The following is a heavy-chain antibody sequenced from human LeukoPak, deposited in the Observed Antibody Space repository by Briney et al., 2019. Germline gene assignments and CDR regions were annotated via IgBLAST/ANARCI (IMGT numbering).Heavy chain of an antibody. J-gene: IGHJ4*02. D-gene: IGHD3-16*01. CDR1: GFAFSSLA. CDR2: ISYDGNNQ. V-gene: IGHV3-30-3*02. Sequence: GGSLRLSCAVSGFAFSSLAMHWVRQAPGKGLEWVAFISYDGNNQYYADSVKGRFTISRDNSKNTLYMQMNSLRAEDTAVYYCAKRGGYYFDIWGQGTLVTVSS. CDR3: AKRGGYYFDI.